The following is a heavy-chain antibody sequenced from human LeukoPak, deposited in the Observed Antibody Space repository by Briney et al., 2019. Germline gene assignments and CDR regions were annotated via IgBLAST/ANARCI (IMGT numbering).Heavy chain of an antibody. CDR1: GFSFSSYW. V-gene: IGHV3-74*01. CDR3: ASAAGPFDN. Sequence: AGGSLRLSCAASGFSFSSYWMHWVRQAPGKGLEWVSRINSDGSSTTYADSVKGRSSIPRDNAKNTLYLHMSSLRAEDTAVYYCASAAGPFDNWGQGTLVTVSS. D-gene: IGHD6-13*01. J-gene: IGHJ4*02. CDR2: INSDGSST.